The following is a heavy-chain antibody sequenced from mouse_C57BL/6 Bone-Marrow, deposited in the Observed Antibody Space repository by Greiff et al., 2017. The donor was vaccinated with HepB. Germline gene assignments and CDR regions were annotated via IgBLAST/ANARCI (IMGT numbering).Heavy chain of an antibody. CDR1: GFTFSDYG. J-gene: IGHJ4*01. V-gene: IGHV5-17*01. Sequence: EVQRVESGGVLVKPGGSLKLSCAASGFTFSDYGMHWVRQAPEKGLEWVAYISSGSSTIYYADTVKGRFTISRDNAKNTLFLQMTSLRSEDTAMYYCANYYGSSYDYAMDYWGQGTSVTVSS. CDR3: ANYYGSSYDYAMDY. D-gene: IGHD1-1*01. CDR2: ISSGSSTI.